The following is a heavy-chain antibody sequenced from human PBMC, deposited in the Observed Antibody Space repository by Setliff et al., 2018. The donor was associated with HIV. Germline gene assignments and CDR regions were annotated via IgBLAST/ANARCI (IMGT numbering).Heavy chain of an antibody. CDR1: GYTFTNYW. CDR2: VYPGDSDT. CDR3: ARVVNGFVVRGFVYYMDV. V-gene: IGHV5-51*01. D-gene: IGHD3-10*01. Sequence: GESLKISCKGSGYTFTNYWIGWVRQMPGKGLDWMGIVYPGDSDTRYSPSFQGQVTISADRAISTAYLQWNRLKASDTAMYYCARVVNGFVVRGFVYYMDVWGKGTTVTVSS. J-gene: IGHJ6*03.